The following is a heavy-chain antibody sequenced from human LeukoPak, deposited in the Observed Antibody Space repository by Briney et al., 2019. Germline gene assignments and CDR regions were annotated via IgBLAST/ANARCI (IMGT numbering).Heavy chain of an antibody. D-gene: IGHD6-19*01. CDR1: GYTFTGYY. CDR2: INPNSGGT. CDR3: ARSSGWSRGFSGGDY. V-gene: IGHV1-2*06. J-gene: IGHJ4*02. Sequence: GASVKVSCKASGYTFTGYYMHWVRQAPGQGLEWMGRINPNSGGTNYAQKSQGRVTMTRDTSISTAYMELSRLRSDDTAVYHCARSSGWSRGFSGGDYWGQGTLVTVSS.